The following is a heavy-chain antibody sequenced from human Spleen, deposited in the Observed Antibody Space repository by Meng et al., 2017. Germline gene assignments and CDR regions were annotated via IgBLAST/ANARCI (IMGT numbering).Heavy chain of an antibody. Sequence: GESLKISCAASGFTLSSFWMSWIRQAPGKGLEWVANINQDGSEKYYVDSVKGRFTISRENAKNSLYLQMNSLRAGDTAVYYCARLKGLGAFDIWGQGTMVTVSS. V-gene: IGHV3-7*03. J-gene: IGHJ3*02. CDR1: GFTLSSFW. CDR3: ARLKGLGAFDI. CDR2: INQDGSEK. D-gene: IGHD3-16*01.